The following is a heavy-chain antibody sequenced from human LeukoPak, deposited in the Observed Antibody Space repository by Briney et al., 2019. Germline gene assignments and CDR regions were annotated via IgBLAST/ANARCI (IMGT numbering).Heavy chain of an antibody. V-gene: IGHV3-23*01. CDR1: GFTFSTYG. CDR3: AKVYYDYFDY. J-gene: IGHJ4*02. CDR2: IGGSGGST. Sequence: PGGSLRLSCAASGFTFSTYGMSWVRQAPGKGLEWVSAIGGSGGSTYYADSVKGRFTISRGNSKNTVYLQMNSLRAEDTAMYYCAKVYYDYFDYWGQGTLVTVSS. D-gene: IGHD3-16*01.